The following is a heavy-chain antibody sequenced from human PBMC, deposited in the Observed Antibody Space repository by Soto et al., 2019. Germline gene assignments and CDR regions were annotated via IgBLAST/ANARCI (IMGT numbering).Heavy chain of an antibody. CDR1: RYTFTSHG. J-gene: IGHJ3*01. CDR2: ISTYNGKT. D-gene: IGHD1-26*01. CDR3: ASLLTVGAIFREDVFDV. V-gene: IGHV1-18*01. Sequence: QIQLVQSGGEVKTPGASVKVSCTTSRYTFTSHGIAWVRQAPGQGLEWMGWISTYNGKTDNAQKFQGRVTMTTDTVTSTVNMELRRSSSDVTAVYYSASLLTVGAIFREDVFDVWGRGT.